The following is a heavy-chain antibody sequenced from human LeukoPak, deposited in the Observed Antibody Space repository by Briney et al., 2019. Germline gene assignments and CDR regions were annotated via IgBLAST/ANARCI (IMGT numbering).Heavy chain of an antibody. CDR3: AREGRDFWSGSRGWFDP. V-gene: IGHV4-30-4*01. Sequence: PSQTLSLTCTVSGASISSDDYYWSWIRQPPGKGLKWIAYTHYSGSSFYNPSLKSRITISVDTSKNQLSLRLSSVTAADTAVYYCAREGRDFWSGSRGWFDPWGQGTLVTVSS. CDR1: GASISSDDYY. CDR2: THYSGSS. D-gene: IGHD3-3*01. J-gene: IGHJ5*02.